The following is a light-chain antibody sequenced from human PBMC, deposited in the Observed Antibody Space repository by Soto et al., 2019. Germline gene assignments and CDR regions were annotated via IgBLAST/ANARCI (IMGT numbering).Light chain of an antibody. CDR3: AAWDDSLSGVV. Sequence: QSVLTQPPSVSETPGQRVTISCSGSSSNIGGNYVYWYQQLPGTAPKLLIYKDNQRPSGVPDRVSGSKSGTSASLAISGLRSEDEADYYCAAWDDSLSGVVFGGGIKLTVL. CDR2: KDN. V-gene: IGLV1-47*01. J-gene: IGLJ2*01. CDR1: SSNIGGNY.